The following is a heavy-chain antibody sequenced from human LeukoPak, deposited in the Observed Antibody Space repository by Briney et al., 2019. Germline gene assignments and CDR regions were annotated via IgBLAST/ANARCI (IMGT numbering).Heavy chain of an antibody. D-gene: IGHD5-18*01. Sequence: GRSLRLSCAASGFTFSSYGMHWVRQAPGKGLEWVAVISYDGSNKYYADSVKGRFTISRDNSKNTLYLQMNSLRAEDTAVYYCAKDSIRGYSYGTKLFDYWGQGTLVTVSS. J-gene: IGHJ4*02. CDR1: GFTFSSYG. CDR3: AKDSIRGYSYGTKLFDY. V-gene: IGHV3-30*18. CDR2: ISYDGSNK.